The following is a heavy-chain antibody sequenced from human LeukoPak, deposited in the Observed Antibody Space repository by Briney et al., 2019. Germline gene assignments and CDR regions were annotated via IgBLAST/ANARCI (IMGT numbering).Heavy chain of an antibody. Sequence: GGSLRLSCAASGFTFSSYGMHWVRQAPGKGLEWVAVISYDGSNKYYADSVKGRFTISRDNSKNTLYLQMNSLRAEDTAVYYCAKDRGYIVATITYDYWGQGALVTVSS. D-gene: IGHD5-12*01. CDR1: GFTFSSYG. V-gene: IGHV3-30*18. CDR3: AKDRGYIVATITYDY. CDR2: ISYDGSNK. J-gene: IGHJ4*02.